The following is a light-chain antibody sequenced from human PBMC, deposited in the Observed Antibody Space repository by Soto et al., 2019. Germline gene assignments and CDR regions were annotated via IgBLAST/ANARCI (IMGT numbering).Light chain of an antibody. J-gene: IGLJ2*01. CDR2: SNT. V-gene: IGLV1-44*01. Sequence: QSALTQPPSASGTPGQRVTISCSGSSSNIGSNTVNWYQQLPGTAPKLLIYSNTQRPSGVPDRLSGSKSGTSASLAISGLQSEDEADYYCAAWDDSLNGPVFGGGTKLTVL. CDR3: AAWDDSLNGPV. CDR1: SSNIGSNT.